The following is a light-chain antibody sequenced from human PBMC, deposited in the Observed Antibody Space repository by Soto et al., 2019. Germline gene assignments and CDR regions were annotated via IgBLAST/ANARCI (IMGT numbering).Light chain of an antibody. CDR1: QDISNS. CDR3: HQYHSLPLT. J-gene: IGKJ4*01. CDR2: DAS. Sequence: DIQMTQSPSSLSASVGDRVTITCQASQDISNSISWYQQRPGKAPKLVIHDASTLETWVPSRLSGCGSGTEFTFTSTTLQSEDIATYYCHQYHSLPLTFGGGTKVEIK. V-gene: IGKV1-33*01.